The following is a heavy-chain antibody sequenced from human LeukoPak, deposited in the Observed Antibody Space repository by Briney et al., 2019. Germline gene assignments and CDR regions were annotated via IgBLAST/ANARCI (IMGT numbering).Heavy chain of an antibody. V-gene: IGHV3-23*01. CDR1: GFTFSSYA. D-gene: IGHD3-3*01. CDR2: ISGSGGST. J-gene: IGHJ5*02. CDR3: AKWRGGYYDFWSGYPNWFDP. Sequence: GGSPRLSCAASGFTFSSYAMSWVRQAPGKGLEWVSAISGSGGSTYYADSVKGRFTISRDNSKNTLYLQMNSLRAEDTAVYYCAKWRGGYYDFWSGYPNWFDPWGQGTLVTVSS.